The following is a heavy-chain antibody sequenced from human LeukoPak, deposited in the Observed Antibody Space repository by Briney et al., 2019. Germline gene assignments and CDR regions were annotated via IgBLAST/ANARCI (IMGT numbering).Heavy chain of an antibody. CDR1: GGSICSYY. V-gene: IGHV4-59*01. D-gene: IGHD5-24*01. J-gene: IGHJ5*02. CDR2: IYYSGST. CDR3: ARDGEMATTTYNWFDP. Sequence: SETLSLTCTVSGGSICSYYWSWIRQPPGKGLEWIGYIYYSGSTNYNPSLKSRVTISVDTSKNQFSLKLSSVTAADTAVYYCARDGEMATTTYNWFDPWGQGTLVTVSS.